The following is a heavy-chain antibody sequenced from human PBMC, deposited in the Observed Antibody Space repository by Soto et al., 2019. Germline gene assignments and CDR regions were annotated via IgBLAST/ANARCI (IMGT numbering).Heavy chain of an antibody. CDR2: INHSGST. Sequence: QVQLQQWGAGLLKPSETLSLTCAVYGGSFSGYYWSWIRQPPGKGLEWIGEINHSGSTNYNPSLKSRVTISVDTSKNQFSLKLSSVTAADTAVYYCARGRTVTKRTYYYYYYYMDVWGKGTTVTVSS. D-gene: IGHD4-17*01. J-gene: IGHJ6*03. V-gene: IGHV4-34*01. CDR1: GGSFSGYY. CDR3: ARGRTVTKRTYYYYYYYMDV.